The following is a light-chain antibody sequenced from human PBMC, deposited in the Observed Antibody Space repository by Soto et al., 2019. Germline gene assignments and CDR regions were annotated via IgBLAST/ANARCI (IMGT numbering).Light chain of an antibody. J-gene: IGKJ2*01. CDR3: QQYNNWPHT. Sequence: EVVMTQSPTTLSVSPGERVTLSCRASQTISNNLAWYRKKPGQAPSLLIYGISTRATGLPARFSGSGSGTEFTLTIRSLQSDDFALYYGQQYNNWPHTFGQGTKLEIK. V-gene: IGKV3-15*01. CDR2: GIS. CDR1: QTISNN.